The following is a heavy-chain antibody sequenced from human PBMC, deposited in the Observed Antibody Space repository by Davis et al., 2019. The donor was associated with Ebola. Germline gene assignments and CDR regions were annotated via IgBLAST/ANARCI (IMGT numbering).Heavy chain of an antibody. CDR2: IIGDGSGT. CDR1: GFSISTYW. Sequence: GESLKISCTASGFSISTYWMHWVRQAPGKGLVWVSRIIGDGSGTYYADSVKGRFTISRDNSKNTVYLQMSSLRVDDTAIYYCAKHMTIAGTTWFDPWGQGTLVTATS. CDR3: AKHMTIAGTTWFDP. D-gene: IGHD6-13*01. V-gene: IGHV3-74*01. J-gene: IGHJ5*02.